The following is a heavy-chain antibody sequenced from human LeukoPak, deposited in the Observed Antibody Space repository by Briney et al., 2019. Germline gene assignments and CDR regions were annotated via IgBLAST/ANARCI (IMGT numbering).Heavy chain of an antibody. Sequence: GASVKVSCKVSGYTLTELSMHWVRQAPGKGLEWMGGFDPEDGETIYAQKFQGRVTMTEDTSTDTAYMELSSLRSEDTAVYYCATVAPYYDFSRGNWFDPWGQGTLVTVSS. CDR1: GYTLTELS. CDR3: ATVAPYYDFSRGNWFDP. J-gene: IGHJ5*02. V-gene: IGHV1-24*01. CDR2: FDPEDGET. D-gene: IGHD3-3*01.